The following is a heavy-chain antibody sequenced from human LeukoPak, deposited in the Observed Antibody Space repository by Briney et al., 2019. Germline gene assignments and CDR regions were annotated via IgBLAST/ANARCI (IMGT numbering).Heavy chain of an antibody. D-gene: IGHD3-16*01. Sequence: GGSLRLSCAASGFTFKDYYMAWIRQAPGNGLEWVSYITGSGDSIYYADSVRGRFTISRDNAKNSLYLQMNSLRAEDTAVYYCTRGNYGLDYWGQGTLVTVSS. J-gene: IGHJ4*02. CDR3: TRGNYGLDY. V-gene: IGHV3-11*01. CDR2: ITGSGDSI. CDR1: GFTFKDYY.